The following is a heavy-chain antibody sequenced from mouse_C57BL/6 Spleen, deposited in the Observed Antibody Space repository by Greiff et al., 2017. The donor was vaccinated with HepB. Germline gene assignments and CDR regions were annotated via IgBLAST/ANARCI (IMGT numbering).Heavy chain of an antibody. J-gene: IGHJ1*03. CDR3: ARDYGSSYEDWYFDV. CDR1: GYTFTSYW. V-gene: IGHV1-72*01. CDR2: IDPNSGGT. Sequence: VQLQQPGAELVKPGASVKLSCKASGYTFTSYWMHWVKQRPGRGLEWIGRIDPNSGGTKYNEKFKSKATLTVDKPSSTAYMQLSSLTSEDSAVYYCARDYGSSYEDWYFDVWGTGTTVTVSS. D-gene: IGHD1-1*01.